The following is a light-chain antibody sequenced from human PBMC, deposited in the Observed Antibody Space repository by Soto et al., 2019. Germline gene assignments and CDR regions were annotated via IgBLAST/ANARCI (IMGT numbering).Light chain of an antibody. V-gene: IGKV3-20*01. CDR1: QSVTSGY. J-gene: IGKJ5*01. Sequence: EIVLTQSPGTLSLSPGERATLSCRASQSVTSGYLAWYQQKPGQAPRLLMYGASSRATGIPARFSGSGSGTDFTLTISRLEPEDFAVYYCQQYGSSPRTFGQGTRLDLK. CDR3: QQYGSSPRT. CDR2: GAS.